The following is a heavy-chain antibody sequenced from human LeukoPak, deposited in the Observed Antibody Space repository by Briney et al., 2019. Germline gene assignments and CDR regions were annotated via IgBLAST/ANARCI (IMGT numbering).Heavy chain of an antibody. Sequence: HPGGSLRLSCAASGFTFSSYWMHWVRQAPGKGLVWFSRINIDGTTTNYADSVKGRFAVSRDNAKNTLYLQMNSLRTEDTAVYYCARDYGAWFDPWGQGTLVTVSS. J-gene: IGHJ5*02. V-gene: IGHV3-74*01. D-gene: IGHD4-17*01. CDR2: INIDGTTT. CDR1: GFTFSSYW. CDR3: ARDYGAWFDP.